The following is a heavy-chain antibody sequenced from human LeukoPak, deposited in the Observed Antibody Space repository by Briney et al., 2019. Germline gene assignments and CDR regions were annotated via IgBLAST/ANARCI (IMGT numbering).Heavy chain of an antibody. CDR2: IYHNGNT. V-gene: IGHV4-38-2*01. J-gene: IGHJ3*02. CDR1: GYSISSGHY. Sequence: PSETLSLTCAVSGYSISSGHYWGWFRQPPGKGLEWIASIYHNGNTYHNPSLGSRVTISSDTSRNQFSLQLYSVTAAGTALYYCARATLAGYTSGWSLGASDIWGQGTKVTVSP. CDR3: ARATLAGYTSGWSLGASDI. D-gene: IGHD6-19*01.